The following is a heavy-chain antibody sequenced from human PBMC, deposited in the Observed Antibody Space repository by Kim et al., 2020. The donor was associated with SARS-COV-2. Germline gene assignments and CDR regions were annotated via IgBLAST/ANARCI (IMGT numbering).Heavy chain of an antibody. Sequence: GGSLRLSCADSGFTFSSYDMHWVRQATGKGLEWVSAIGTAGDTYYPGSVKGRVTISRENAKNSLYLQMNSLRAGDTAVYYCARQYPTTILTGSYGMDVWGRGTTVTVSS. CDR2: IGTAGDT. J-gene: IGHJ6*02. V-gene: IGHV3-13*01. D-gene: IGHD3-9*01. CDR1: GFTFSSYD. CDR3: ARQYPTTILTGSYGMDV.